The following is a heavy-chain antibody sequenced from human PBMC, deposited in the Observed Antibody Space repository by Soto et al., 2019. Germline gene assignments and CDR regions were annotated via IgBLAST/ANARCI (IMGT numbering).Heavy chain of an antibody. CDR1: GFSLSSTRMA. J-gene: IGHJ4*02. CDR3: AHIVVAGLGYYFDY. V-gene: IGHV2-5*02. CDR2: IYWDDDK. D-gene: IGHD6-19*01. Sequence: QITLKESGPTLVKPTQTLTLTCTFSGFSLSSTRMAVGWIRQPPGKALEWLALIYWDDDKRYSPFLKSRLTITNDTSKTQVVLTMSNMDPVDTARYYWAHIVVAGLGYYFDYWGQGTLVTVSS.